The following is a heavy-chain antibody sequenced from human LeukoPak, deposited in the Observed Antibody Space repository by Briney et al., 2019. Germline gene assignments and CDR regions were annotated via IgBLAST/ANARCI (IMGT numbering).Heavy chain of an antibody. Sequence: SVKVSCKASGGTFSSYAISWVRQAPGQGLEWMGGIIPIFGTANYAQKFQGRVTITADESTSTAYMELSSLRSEDTAVYYCAQISGYYDSSGYYRYYYYGMDVWGQGTTVTVSS. CDR3: AQISGYYDSSGYYRYYYYGMDV. D-gene: IGHD3-22*01. V-gene: IGHV1-69*13. CDR1: GGTFSSYA. J-gene: IGHJ6*02. CDR2: IIPIFGTA.